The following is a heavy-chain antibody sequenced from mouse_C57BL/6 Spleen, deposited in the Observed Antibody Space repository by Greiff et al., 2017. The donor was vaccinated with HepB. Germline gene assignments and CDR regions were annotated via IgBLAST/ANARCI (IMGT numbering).Heavy chain of an antibody. CDR1: GFTFSSYA. D-gene: IGHD1-1*01. J-gene: IGHJ4*01. Sequence: DVMLVESGGGLVKPGGSLKLSCAASGFTFSSYAMSWVRQTPEKRLEWVATISDGGSYTYYPDNVKGRFTISRDNAKNNLYLQMSHLKSEDTAMYYCAREGLYYGSSYAMDYWGQGTSVTVSS. CDR3: AREGLYYGSSYAMDY. CDR2: ISDGGSYT. V-gene: IGHV5-4*01.